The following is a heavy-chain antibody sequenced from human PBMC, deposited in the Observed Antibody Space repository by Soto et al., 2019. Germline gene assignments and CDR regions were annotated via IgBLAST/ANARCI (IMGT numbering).Heavy chain of an antibody. CDR1: GGSISSYY. CDR3: ARHSSIAARDAFDI. V-gene: IGHV4-59*08. J-gene: IGHJ3*02. D-gene: IGHD6-6*01. CDR2: IYYSGST. Sequence: SETLSLTCTVSGGSISSYYWSWIRQPPGKGLEWIGYIYYSGSTNYNPSLKSRVTISVDTSKNQFSLKLSSVTAADTAVYYCARHSSIAARDAFDIWGQGTMVTVSS.